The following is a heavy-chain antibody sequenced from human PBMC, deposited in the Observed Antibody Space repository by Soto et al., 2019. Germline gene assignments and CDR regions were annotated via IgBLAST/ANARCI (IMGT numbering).Heavy chain of an antibody. CDR2: IYYSGST. V-gene: IGHV4-39*01. Sequence: LETMSLTCTVSGGSISSSSYYWSWIRQPPGKGLEWIGSIYYSGSTYYNPSLKSRVTISVDTSKNQFSLKLSSVTAADTAVYYCARQLKVLRFLEWFSASWFDPWGQGTLVTVSS. CDR1: GGSISSSSYY. CDR3: ARQLKVLRFLEWFSASWFDP. D-gene: IGHD3-3*01. J-gene: IGHJ5*02.